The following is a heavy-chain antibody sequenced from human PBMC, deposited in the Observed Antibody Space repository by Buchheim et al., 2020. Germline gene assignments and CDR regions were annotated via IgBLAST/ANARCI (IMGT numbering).Heavy chain of an antibody. V-gene: IGHV3-23*01. D-gene: IGHD5-18*01. CDR3: AKISGWIQLWLAIYFDY. J-gene: IGHJ4*02. Sequence: EVQLLESGGGLVQPGGSPRLSCAASGFTFSSYAMSWVRQAPGKGLEWVSAISGSGGSTYYADSVKGRFTISRDNSKNTLYLKMNSLRAEDTAVYYCAKISGWIQLWLAIYFDYWGQGTL. CDR1: GFTFSSYA. CDR2: ISGSGGST.